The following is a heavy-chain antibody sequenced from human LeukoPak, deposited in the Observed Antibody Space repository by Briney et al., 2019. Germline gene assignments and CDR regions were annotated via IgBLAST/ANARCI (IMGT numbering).Heavy chain of an antibody. CDR1: GGTFSSYA. D-gene: IGHD6-13*01. V-gene: IGHV1-69*13. CDR2: IIPIFGTA. Sequence: GASVKVSCKASGGTFSSYAISWVRQAPGQGLEWMGGIIPIFGTANYAQKFQGRVTITADESTSTAYMELSSLRSEDTAVYYCARLPYSSSWVYDYWGQGTLVTVSS. CDR3: ARLPYSSSWVYDY. J-gene: IGHJ4*02.